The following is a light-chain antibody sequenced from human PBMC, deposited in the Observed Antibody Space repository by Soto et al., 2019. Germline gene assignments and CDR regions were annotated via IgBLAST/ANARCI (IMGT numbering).Light chain of an antibody. CDR2: DVT. CDR1: SSDVGSYNL. V-gene: IGLV2-23*02. J-gene: IGLJ1*01. Sequence: QSALTQPASVSGSPGQSVTISCSGTSSDVGSYNLVSWYQQHPGKAPKLMIDDVTKRPSGVSSRFSGSKSGNTASLTISGLQADDAADYYGCSYAGSSTFVFGTGTKLTVL. CDR3: CSYAGSSTFV.